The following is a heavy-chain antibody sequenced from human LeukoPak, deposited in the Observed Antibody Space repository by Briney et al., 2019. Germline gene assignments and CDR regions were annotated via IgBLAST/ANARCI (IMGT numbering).Heavy chain of an antibody. D-gene: IGHD3-10*01. CDR1: GYTFTSDY. Sequence: ASVKVSCKAFGYTFTSDYMHWVRQAPGQGPEWMGVISPSGGSTTYAQKFQGRVTLTRDMSTSTDYLELSSLRSDDTAVYYCARDRGGSGSYKPNYYYYMDVWGKGTTVTISS. CDR2: ISPSGGST. V-gene: IGHV1-46*01. CDR3: ARDRGGSGSYKPNYYYYMDV. J-gene: IGHJ6*03.